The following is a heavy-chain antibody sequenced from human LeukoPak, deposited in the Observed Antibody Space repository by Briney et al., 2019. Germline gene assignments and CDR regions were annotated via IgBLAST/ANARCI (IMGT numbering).Heavy chain of an antibody. CDR3: ARNQIQRIAVAGMDY. Sequence: GGSLRLSCAASGFTFSSYEMNWVRQAPGKGLEWVSYISSSGNTIYYAYSVKGRFTISRDNAKNSLYLQMNSLRAEDTAVYYCARNQIQRIAVAGMDYWGQGTLVTVSS. D-gene: IGHD6-19*01. CDR1: GFTFSSYE. V-gene: IGHV3-48*03. J-gene: IGHJ4*02. CDR2: ISSSGNTI.